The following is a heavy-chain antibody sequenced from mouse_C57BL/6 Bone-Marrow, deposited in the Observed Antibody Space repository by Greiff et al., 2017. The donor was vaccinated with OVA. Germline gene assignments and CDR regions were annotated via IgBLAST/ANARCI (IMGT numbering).Heavy chain of an antibody. CDR2: IDSSDSYT. D-gene: IGHD3-2*02. Sequence: VQLQQPGAELVRPGTSVKLSCTASGFTFTSYWMPWVQQRPGKGLEWVGVIDSSDSYTTYNQTFKGKATLTVDTSSSTANMQLSSLTSEDSAVYYCARDGTAQATGFAHWGQGTLVTVSA. J-gene: IGHJ3*01. CDR1: GFTFTSYW. V-gene: IGHV1-59*01. CDR3: ARDGTAQATGFAH.